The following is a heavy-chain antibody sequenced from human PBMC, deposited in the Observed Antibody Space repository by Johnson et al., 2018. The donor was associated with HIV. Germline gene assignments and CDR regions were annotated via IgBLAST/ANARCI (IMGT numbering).Heavy chain of an antibody. J-gene: IGHJ3*02. CDR3: TRDAKLRPLDGPDDAFDI. D-gene: IGHD2-2*03. CDR2: TYSAGNT. CDR1: GFTISSNY. V-gene: IGHV3-53*01. Sequence: VQLVESGGGLIQPGGSLRLSCAASGFTISSNYMSWVRQAPGMGLEWVSITYSAGNTYFADSVKGRFTISRDSSKNTLYLQMNSLRPEDTAVYYCTRDAKLRPLDGPDDAFDIWGQGTMVTVSS.